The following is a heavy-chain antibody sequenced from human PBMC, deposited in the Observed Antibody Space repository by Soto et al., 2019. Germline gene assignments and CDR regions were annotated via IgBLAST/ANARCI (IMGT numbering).Heavy chain of an antibody. Sequence: GGSLRLSCAGSAFTFSNYGMHWVRQAPGKGLEWVAVIWPDGSSKYYADSVKGRFTISRDNSKNTLYVQMNSLRAEDTAVYYCARDRYYDSSGSQPAYWGQGTLVTAPQ. CDR2: IWPDGSSK. CDR3: ARDRYYDSSGSQPAY. V-gene: IGHV3-33*01. CDR1: AFTFSNYG. D-gene: IGHD3-22*01. J-gene: IGHJ4*02.